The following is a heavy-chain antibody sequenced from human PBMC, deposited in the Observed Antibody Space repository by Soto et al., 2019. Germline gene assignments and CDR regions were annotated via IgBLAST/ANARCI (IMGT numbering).Heavy chain of an antibody. Sequence: GGSLRLSCAVSGFTFSYYAMHWVRQAPGKGLEWVAVMSFDGSNKYYADSVKDRFIISRDNSKNTLYLQMNSLRAEDTALYYCARGSPGYSGGWYYWGQGTLVTVSS. CDR3: ARGSPGYSGGWYY. CDR1: GFTFSYYA. V-gene: IGHV3-30-3*01. J-gene: IGHJ4*02. D-gene: IGHD6-19*01. CDR2: MSFDGSNK.